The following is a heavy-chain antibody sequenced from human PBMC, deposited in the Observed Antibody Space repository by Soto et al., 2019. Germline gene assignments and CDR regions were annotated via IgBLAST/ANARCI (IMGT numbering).Heavy chain of an antibody. Sequence: ASVKVSCKASGYTFTSYAMHWVRQAPGQRLEWMGWINAGNGNTKYPQKFQGRVTITRDTSASTAYMELSSLRSEDTAVYYCARTNYDFWSGYYRYYFGYWGQGTLVTVSS. CDR2: INAGNGNT. CDR1: GYTFTSYA. D-gene: IGHD3-3*01. CDR3: ARTNYDFWSGYYRYYFGY. V-gene: IGHV1-3*01. J-gene: IGHJ4*02.